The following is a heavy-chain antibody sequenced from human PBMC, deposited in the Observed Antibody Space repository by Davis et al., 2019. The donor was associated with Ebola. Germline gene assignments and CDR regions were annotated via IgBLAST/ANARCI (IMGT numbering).Heavy chain of an antibody. D-gene: IGHD3-3*01. CDR1: VGTFSSYA. J-gene: IGHJ4*02. V-gene: IGHV1-69*05. Sequence: SVQVSCKASVGTFSSYAISWVRQAPGQGLEWMGGIIPIFGTANYAQKFQGRVTMTTDTSTSTAYMELRSLRSDDTAVYYCARVTIAADSWGQGTLVSVS. CDR2: IIPIFGTA. CDR3: ARVTIAADS.